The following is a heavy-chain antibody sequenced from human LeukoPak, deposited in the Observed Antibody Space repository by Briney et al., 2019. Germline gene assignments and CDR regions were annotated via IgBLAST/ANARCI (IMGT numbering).Heavy chain of an antibody. V-gene: IGHV3-11*01. J-gene: IGHJ4*02. CDR2: ISSSDSTI. D-gene: IGHD3-22*01. CDR1: GFTFSDYY. Sequence: SGGSLRLSCAASGFTFSDYYMSWIRQAPGKGLEWVSYISSSDSTIYYADSVKGRLTISRDNAKNSLYLQMSSLRAEDTAVYYCARHYYYDSGTYDYWGQGTLVTVSP. CDR3: ARHYYYDSGTYDY.